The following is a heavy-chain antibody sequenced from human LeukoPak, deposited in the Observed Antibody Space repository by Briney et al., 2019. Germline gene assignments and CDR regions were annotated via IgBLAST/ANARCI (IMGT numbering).Heavy chain of an antibody. Sequence: PSETLSLTCTVSGGSISSSSYYWGWIRQPPGKGLEWIGSIYYSGSTYYNPSLKSRVTISVDTSKNQFSLKLSSVTAADTAVYYCARRPSSGYLDYWGQGTLVTASS. CDR2: IYYSGST. D-gene: IGHD6-19*01. CDR3: ARRPSSGYLDY. J-gene: IGHJ4*02. CDR1: GGSISSSSYY. V-gene: IGHV4-39*01.